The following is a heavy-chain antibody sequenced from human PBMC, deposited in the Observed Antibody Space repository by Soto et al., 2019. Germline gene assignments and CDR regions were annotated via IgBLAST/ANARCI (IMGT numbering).Heavy chain of an antibody. CDR3: ARTTDCANSNSGYLPAYYYYGMDV. V-gene: IGHV1-2*06. CDR2: INPNSGGT. CDR1: GYTFTDYY. J-gene: IGHJ6*02. Sequence: ASVKVSCKASGYTFTDYYMHWVRQPPGQGLEWMGRINPNSGGTNYAQKFQDRVTMTRDTSISTAYMERGRLRSDDTAVYYCARTTDCANSNSGYLPAYYYYGMDVWGQGTTVTVSS. D-gene: IGHD2-2*01.